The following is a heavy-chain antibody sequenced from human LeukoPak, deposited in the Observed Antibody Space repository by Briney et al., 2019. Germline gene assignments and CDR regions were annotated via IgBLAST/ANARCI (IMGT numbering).Heavy chain of an antibody. CDR3: AREKPHYGDADY. V-gene: IGHV4-61*02. D-gene: IGHD4-17*01. J-gene: IGHJ4*02. CDR1: GGSISSGSYY. CDR2: IYTSGST. Sequence: SQTLSLICTVSGGSISSGSYYWSWIRQPAGKGLEWIGRIYTSGSTNYNPSLKSRVTISVDTSKSQFSLKLSSVTAADTAVYYCAREKPHYGDADYWGQGTLVTVSS.